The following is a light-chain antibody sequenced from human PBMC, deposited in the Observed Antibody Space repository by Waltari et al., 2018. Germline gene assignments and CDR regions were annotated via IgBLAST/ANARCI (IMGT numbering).Light chain of an antibody. J-gene: IGKJ1*01. Sequence: DIQMTQSPSAMSASVGDRVTITCRASQGVSNNLVWYQQKPGKVPKRLISGASSLQSGIPSRFSGSGSGTEFTLTISSLQPEDFATYYCLQHNSYPHTFGQGTKVEIK. CDR3: LQHNSYPHT. CDR2: GAS. CDR1: QGVSNN. V-gene: IGKV1-17*03.